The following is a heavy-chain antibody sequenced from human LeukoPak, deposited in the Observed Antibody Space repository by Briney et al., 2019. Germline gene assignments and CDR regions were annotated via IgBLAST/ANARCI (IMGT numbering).Heavy chain of an antibody. V-gene: IGHV3-11*04. D-gene: IGHD5-24*01. CDR3: AKDVLDDRWLQLNPYDL. CDR2: ISDNGDTI. CDR1: GFMLNDFY. Sequence: GGSLRLSCEASGFMLNDFYMTWIRQAPGKGLEWVAYISDNGDTIYYADSVRSRFTISRDNSENSVYLQMTSLTAEDTALYYCAKDVLDDRWLQLNPYDLWGQGTLVIVSS. J-gene: IGHJ5*02.